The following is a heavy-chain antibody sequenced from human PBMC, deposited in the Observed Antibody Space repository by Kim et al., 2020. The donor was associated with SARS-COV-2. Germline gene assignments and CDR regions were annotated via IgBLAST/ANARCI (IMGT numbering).Heavy chain of an antibody. CDR2: IKQDGSEK. D-gene: IGHD5-18*01. Sequence: GGSLRLSCAASGFRFSSYWMSWVRQAPGKGLEWVANIKQDGSEKYYVDSVKGRFTISRDNANNSLYLQMDSLRAGDTAVYYCARDTDGYSYDVYWGQGTLVTVSS. J-gene: IGHJ4*02. V-gene: IGHV3-7*01. CDR3: ARDTDGYSYDVY. CDR1: GFRFSSYW.